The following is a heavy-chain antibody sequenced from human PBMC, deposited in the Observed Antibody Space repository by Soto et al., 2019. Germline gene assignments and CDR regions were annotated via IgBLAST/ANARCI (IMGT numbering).Heavy chain of an antibody. Sequence: PSETLSLTCPVAGGSISSSSYYWGWIRQPPGKGLEWIGSIYYSGSTYYNPSLKSRVTISVDTSKNQFSLKLSSVTAADTAVYYCARQVRDWLSCVVDYWGQGTLVTVSS. D-gene: IGHD3-9*01. V-gene: IGHV4-39*01. CDR2: IYYSGST. CDR3: ARQVRDWLSCVVDY. J-gene: IGHJ4*02. CDR1: GGSISSSSYY.